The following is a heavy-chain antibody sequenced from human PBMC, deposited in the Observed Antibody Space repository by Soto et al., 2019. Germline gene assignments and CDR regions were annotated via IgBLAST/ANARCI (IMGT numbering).Heavy chain of an antibody. Sequence: QVQLQQWGAGLLKPSETLSLTCAVYGGSLSGYYWSWIRQPPGKGLEWIGEINHSGSTNYNPSLKSRVTISVDTSKNQFSLKLNSVTAADTAVYYCARGWGRIFDYWGQGTLVTVSS. CDR1: GGSLSGYY. J-gene: IGHJ4*02. D-gene: IGHD7-27*01. CDR3: ARGWGRIFDY. V-gene: IGHV4-34*01. CDR2: INHSGST.